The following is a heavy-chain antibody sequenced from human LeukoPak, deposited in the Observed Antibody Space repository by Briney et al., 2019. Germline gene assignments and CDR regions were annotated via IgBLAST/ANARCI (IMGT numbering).Heavy chain of an antibody. CDR1: GFTFSSYA. Sequence: QSGGSLRLSCAASGFTFSSYAMSWVRQAPGKGLEWVSAISGSGGSTYYADSVKGRFTISRDNSKNTLYLQMNSLRAEDTAVYYCAKDSMIPYYYYYGMDVWGQGTTVTVSS. D-gene: IGHD3-16*01. J-gene: IGHJ6*02. CDR3: AKDSMIPYYYYYGMDV. CDR2: ISGSGGST. V-gene: IGHV3-23*01.